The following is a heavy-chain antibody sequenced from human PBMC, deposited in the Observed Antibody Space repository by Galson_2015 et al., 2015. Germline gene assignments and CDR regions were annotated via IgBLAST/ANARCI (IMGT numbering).Heavy chain of an antibody. J-gene: IGHJ3*02. D-gene: IGHD3-3*01. V-gene: IGHV3-33*01. CDR2: IWYDGSNK. CDR3: ARVPTHGSNFWSGYLGSTFDI. CDR1: GFTFSSYG. Sequence: SLRLSCAASGFTFSSYGMHWVRQAPGKGLEWVAVIWYDGSNKYYADSVKGRFTISGDNSKNTLYLQMNSLRAEDTAVYYCARVPTHGSNFWSGYLGSTFDIWGQGTMVTVSS.